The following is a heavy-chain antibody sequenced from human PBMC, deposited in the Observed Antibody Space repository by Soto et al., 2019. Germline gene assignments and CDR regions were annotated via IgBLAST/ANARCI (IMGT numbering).Heavy chain of an antibody. CDR2: IYHSGST. Sequence: QVQLQESGPGLVKPSGTLSLTCAVSGGSISSSNWWRWVRQPPGKGLEWIGEIYHSGSTNYNPSLKSRVTRSVDKSKNHFSLKLSSVTAADTDGYYCASRLWPYGMDVWGQGTTVTVSS. CDR3: ASRLWPYGMDV. D-gene: IGHD2-21*01. J-gene: IGHJ6*02. CDR1: GGSISSSNW. V-gene: IGHV4-4*02.